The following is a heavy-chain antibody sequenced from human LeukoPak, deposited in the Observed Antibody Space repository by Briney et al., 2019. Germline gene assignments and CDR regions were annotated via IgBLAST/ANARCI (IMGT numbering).Heavy chain of an antibody. CDR2: ISYDGSNE. J-gene: IGHJ4*02. Sequence: GGSLRLSCAASGFTFSSYAMHWVRQAPGKGLEWVAVISYDGSNEYYADSVKGRFTISRDNSKNTLYLQMNSLRAEDTAVYYCARGSGSYYWGQGTLVTVSS. V-gene: IGHV3-30-3*01. CDR1: GFTFSSYA. D-gene: IGHD1-26*01. CDR3: ARGSGSYY.